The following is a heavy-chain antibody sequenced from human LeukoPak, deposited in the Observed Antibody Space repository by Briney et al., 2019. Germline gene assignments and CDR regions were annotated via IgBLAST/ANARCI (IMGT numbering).Heavy chain of an antibody. D-gene: IGHD2-21*02. CDR3: AKWGPHCVGDYCPALDS. J-gene: IGHJ4*02. CDR1: RFTFSNYW. Sequence: GGSLRLSCVASRFTFSNYWMSWVRQAPGKGLEWVANINQDGSKKVYADSMKGRFTISRDNAKESLYLRLNSLRADDTAVYYCAKWGPHCVGDYCPALDSWGQGTLVTVSS. CDR2: INQDGSKK. V-gene: IGHV3-7*01.